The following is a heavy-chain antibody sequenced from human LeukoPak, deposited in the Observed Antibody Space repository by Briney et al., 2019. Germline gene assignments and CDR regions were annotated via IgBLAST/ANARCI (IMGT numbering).Heavy chain of an antibody. CDR2: IDPSDSYT. J-gene: IGHJ5*02. CDR3: AGTTSAKDWFDP. CDR1: GYSFTSYW. D-gene: IGHD1-26*01. Sequence: GESLKISCKGSGYSFTSYWISWVRQMPGKGLEWMGRIDPSDSYTNYSPSLQGHVTISADKSISTAYLQWSSLKASDTAMYYCAGTTSAKDWFDPWGQGTLVTVSS. V-gene: IGHV5-10-1*01.